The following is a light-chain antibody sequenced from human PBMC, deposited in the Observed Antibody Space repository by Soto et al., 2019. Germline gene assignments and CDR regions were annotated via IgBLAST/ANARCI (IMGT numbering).Light chain of an antibody. CDR3: QKYNSAPLT. V-gene: IGKV1-5*01. CDR2: DAS. J-gene: IGKJ4*01. CDR1: QIISSW. Sequence: IQMTQSPSTVSATIGDRVTITCRASQIISSWLAWYQQKPGKAPKLLIYDASSLQAGVPSRFSGSGSGTDFTLTISSLQPEDVAAYYCQKYNSAPLTFGGGTKVDIK.